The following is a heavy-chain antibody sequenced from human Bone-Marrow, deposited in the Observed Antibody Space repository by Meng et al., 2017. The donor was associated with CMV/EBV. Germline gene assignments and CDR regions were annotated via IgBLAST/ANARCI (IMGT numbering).Heavy chain of an antibody. CDR2: ISYNSGSI. CDR3: AKDEREAFDI. J-gene: IGHJ3*02. CDR1: GVTIDDYA. D-gene: IGHD1-26*01. V-gene: IGHV3-9*01. Sequence: SCAASGVTIDDYAMHWVRQAPGKGLERVTGISYNSGSIGYADSVKGRFTISRDNAKNSLYLQMNSLRAEDTAVYYCAKDEREAFDIWGKWKMVTVSS.